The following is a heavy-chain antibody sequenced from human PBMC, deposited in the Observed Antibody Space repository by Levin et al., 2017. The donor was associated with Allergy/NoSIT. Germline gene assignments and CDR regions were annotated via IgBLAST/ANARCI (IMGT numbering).Heavy chain of an antibody. Sequence: PSQTLSLTCTVSGGSISSSSYYWGWIRQPPGKGLEWIGSIYYSGSTYYNPSLKSRVTISVDTSKNQFSLKLSSVTAADTAVYYCARLVTSGWTDYWGQGTLVTVSS. CDR2: IYYSGST. CDR1: GGSISSSSYY. D-gene: IGHD6-19*01. J-gene: IGHJ4*02. V-gene: IGHV4-39*01. CDR3: ARLVTSGWTDY.